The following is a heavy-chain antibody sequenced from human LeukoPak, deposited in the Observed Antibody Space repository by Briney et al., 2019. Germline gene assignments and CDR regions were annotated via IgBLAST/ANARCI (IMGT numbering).Heavy chain of an antibody. Sequence: GGSLRLSCAASGFIFKTYTMTWVRQAPGKGLEWVSSITGDCKYITYADSVKGRFTISRDNAKNSLYLQVASLRGDDTATYYCAREGNDYYYDQWGQGTLVTLSP. CDR2: ITGDCKYI. CDR3: AREGNDYYYDQ. CDR1: GFIFKTYT. V-gene: IGHV3-21*01. J-gene: IGHJ4*02. D-gene: IGHD3-16*01.